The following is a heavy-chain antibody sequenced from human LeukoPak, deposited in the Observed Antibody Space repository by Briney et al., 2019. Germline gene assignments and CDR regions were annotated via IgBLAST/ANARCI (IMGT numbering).Heavy chain of an antibody. J-gene: IGHJ4*02. Sequence: PSETLSLTCAVYGGSFSGYYWSWIRQPPGKGLEWIGEINHSGSTNYNPSLKSRVTISVDTSKNQFSLKLSSVTAADTAVYYCARIGTAMVVPFDYWGQGTLVTVSS. V-gene: IGHV4-34*01. CDR2: INHSGST. CDR1: GGSFSGYY. CDR3: ARIGTAMVVPFDY. D-gene: IGHD5-18*01.